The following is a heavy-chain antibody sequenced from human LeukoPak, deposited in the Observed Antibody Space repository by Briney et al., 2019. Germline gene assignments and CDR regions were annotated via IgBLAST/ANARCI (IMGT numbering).Heavy chain of an antibody. CDR3: AKGSHYYDSGGYYIEY. CDR2: ISYDGSKQ. J-gene: IGHJ4*02. CDR1: GFTFSSYG. Sequence: PGRSLRLSCAASGFTFSSYGMHWVRQAPGKGLEWVAVISYDGSKQYYAVSVKGRFTISRDNSKNTLYLQMNSLRPDDTAVYFCAKGSHYYDSGGYYIEYWGQGTLVAVSS. V-gene: IGHV3-30*18. D-gene: IGHD3-22*01.